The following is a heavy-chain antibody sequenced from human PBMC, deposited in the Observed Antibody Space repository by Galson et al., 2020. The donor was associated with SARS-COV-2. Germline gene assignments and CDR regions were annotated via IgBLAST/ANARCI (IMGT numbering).Heavy chain of an antibody. CDR2: MNPNSGNT. D-gene: IGHD6-13*01. CDR1: GYTFTSYD. Sequence: ASVQVSCKAAGYTFTSYDINWGRQATGQGLEWMGWMNPNSGNTGYAQKFQGRVTMTRNTSISTAYMELSSLRSEDTAVYYCAGGRHRSSWYAFRKYYGMDGWGQGRTVSVSS. CDR3: AGGRHRSSWYAFRKYYGMDG. V-gene: IGHV1-8*01. J-gene: IGHJ6*02.